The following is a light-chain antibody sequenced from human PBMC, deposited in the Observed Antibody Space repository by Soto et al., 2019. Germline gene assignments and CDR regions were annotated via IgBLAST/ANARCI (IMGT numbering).Light chain of an antibody. V-gene: IGKV1-39*01. Sequence: DIQMTQSPSSLSASVGGRVTITCRASQTISRNLNWHQQKPGKAPKLLIYTASSLQSGVPSRFSGSGSGTDFTLTISNLQPEDFASYYCQQNYSVPITFGQGTRLEI. CDR1: QTISRN. J-gene: IGKJ5*01. CDR2: TAS. CDR3: QQNYSVPIT.